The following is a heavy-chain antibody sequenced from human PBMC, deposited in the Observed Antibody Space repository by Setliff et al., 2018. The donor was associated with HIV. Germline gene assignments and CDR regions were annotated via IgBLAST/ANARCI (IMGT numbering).Heavy chain of an antibody. CDR2: IWYDGSDK. Sequence: GESLKISCAASGFPFSRCGMHWVRQAPGKGLEWVALIWYDGSDKYYADSVKGRFTISRDNSKNILYLQMNSLRADDTAVYYCARAPGIAVTGRYFQHWGQGTLVTVSS. D-gene: IGHD6-19*01. CDR1: GFPFSRCG. V-gene: IGHV3-33*01. CDR3: ARAPGIAVTGRYFQH. J-gene: IGHJ1*01.